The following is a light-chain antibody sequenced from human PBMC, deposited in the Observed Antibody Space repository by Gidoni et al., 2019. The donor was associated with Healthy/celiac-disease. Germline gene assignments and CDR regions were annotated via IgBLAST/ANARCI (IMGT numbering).Light chain of an antibody. J-gene: IGKJ2*01. CDR1: QSLLHSNGYNY. CDR2: LGS. CDR3: MQALQTPYT. V-gene: IGKV2-28*01. Sequence: DIVMTQSPRSLPVTPGEPASISCRSSQSLLHSNGYNYLDWYLQKPGQSPQLLIYLGSTRASGVPDRFSGSGSGTDFTLTISRVEAEDVGVYYCMQALQTPYTFGQGTKLEIK.